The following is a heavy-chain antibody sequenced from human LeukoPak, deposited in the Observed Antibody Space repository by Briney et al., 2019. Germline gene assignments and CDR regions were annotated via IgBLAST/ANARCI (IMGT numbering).Heavy chain of an antibody. D-gene: IGHD1-26*01. CDR2: ITGRGGST. Sequence: GGSLRLSCAASGFTFNNYAMSWVRQAPGKGLKWVSSITGRGGSTYYADSVKGRFTISRDNSKNTLYLQMNSLRAEDTAVYYCAKVGYSGSYFLDYWGQGTLVTVSS. CDR1: GFTFNNYA. CDR3: AKVGYSGSYFLDY. J-gene: IGHJ4*02. V-gene: IGHV3-23*01.